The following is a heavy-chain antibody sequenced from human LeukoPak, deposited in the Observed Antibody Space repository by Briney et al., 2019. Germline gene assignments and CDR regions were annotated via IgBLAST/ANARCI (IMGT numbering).Heavy chain of an antibody. J-gene: IGHJ4*02. D-gene: IGHD4-23*01. CDR1: GGTFSSYT. CDR3: AREGSGNPLDY. Sequence: SVKVSCKASGGTFSSYTISWVRQAPGQGLEWMGRIIPILGIANYAQKFQGRVTITAGKSTSTAYMELSSLRSEDTAVYYCAREGSGNPLDYWGQGTLVTVSS. CDR2: IIPILGIA. V-gene: IGHV1-69*04.